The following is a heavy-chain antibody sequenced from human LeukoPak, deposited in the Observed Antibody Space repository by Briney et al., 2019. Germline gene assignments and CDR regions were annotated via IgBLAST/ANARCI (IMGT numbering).Heavy chain of an antibody. Sequence: GGSLRLSCAASGFTFSSYAMSWVRQAPGKGLEWVSAISGSGGSTYYADSVKGRFTVSRDNSKNSLYLQMNSLRDEDTAVYYCARPGRISSGSSFLYWGQGTLVTVSS. J-gene: IGHJ4*02. V-gene: IGHV3-23*01. CDR1: GFTFSSYA. CDR3: ARPGRISSGSSFLY. D-gene: IGHD1-26*01. CDR2: ISGSGGST.